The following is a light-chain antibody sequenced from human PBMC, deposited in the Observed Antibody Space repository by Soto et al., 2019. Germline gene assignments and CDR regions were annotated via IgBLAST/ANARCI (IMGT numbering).Light chain of an antibody. CDR3: SLYAVSNKFYFV. J-gene: IGLJ3*02. Sequence: QSALTQPPSASGSPGQSVTISCTGTSSDVGGYNYVSWYQQYPGRAPKLMIYEVTKRPSGVPDRFSGSKSGNTASLTVSGLLAEGEADYYCSLYAVSNKFYFVFGGGTQLTVL. V-gene: IGLV2-8*01. CDR1: SSDVGGYNY. CDR2: EVT.